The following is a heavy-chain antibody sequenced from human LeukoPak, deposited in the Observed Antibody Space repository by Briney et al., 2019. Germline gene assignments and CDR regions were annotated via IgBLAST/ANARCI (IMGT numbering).Heavy chain of an antibody. J-gene: IGHJ6*02. Sequence: ASVKVSCKASGYTFTGYYMHWVRQAPGQGLEWMGWINPNSGGTNYAQKFQGRVTMTRDTSISTAYMELRSLRSDDTAVYYCARGFYSNYLRPTPYYYYGMDVWGQGTTVAVSS. CDR3: ARGFYSNYLRPTPYYYYGMDV. CDR2: INPNSGGT. CDR1: GYTFTGYY. D-gene: IGHD4-11*01. V-gene: IGHV1-2*02.